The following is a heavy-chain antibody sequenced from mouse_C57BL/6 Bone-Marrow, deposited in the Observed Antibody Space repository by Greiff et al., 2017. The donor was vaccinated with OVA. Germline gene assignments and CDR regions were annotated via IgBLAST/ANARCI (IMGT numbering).Heavy chain of an antibody. CDR3: AKKAYYGSSYAMDY. Sequence: VQRVESGPGLVQPSQSLSITCTVSGFSLTSYGVHWVRPSPGTGLDWLGVIWRGGSTDYNAAFMSRLSLTHDNPTSQVFFNMHSTHADDTAIYYGAKKAYYGSSYAMDYWGQGTSVTVSA. CDR2: IWRGGST. J-gene: IGHJ4*01. V-gene: IGHV2-5*01. D-gene: IGHD1-1*01. CDR1: GFSLTSYG.